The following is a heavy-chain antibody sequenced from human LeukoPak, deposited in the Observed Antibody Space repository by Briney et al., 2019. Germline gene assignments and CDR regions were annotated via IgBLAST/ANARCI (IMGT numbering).Heavy chain of an antibody. V-gene: IGHV3-30-3*01. CDR3: ARDRYCSSTSFYNWFDP. J-gene: IGHJ5*02. D-gene: IGHD2-2*01. Sequence: GGSLRLSCAASGFTFSSYAMHWVRQAPGKGLEWVAVISYDGSNKYYADSVKGRFTISRDNSKNTLYLQMNSLRAEDTAVYYCARDRYCSSTSFYNWFDPWGQGTLVTVSS. CDR1: GFTFSSYA. CDR2: ISYDGSNK.